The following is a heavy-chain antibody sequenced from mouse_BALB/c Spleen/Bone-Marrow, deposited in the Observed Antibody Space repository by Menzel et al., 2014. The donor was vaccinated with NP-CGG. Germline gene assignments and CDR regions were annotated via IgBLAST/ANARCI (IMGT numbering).Heavy chain of an antibody. D-gene: IGHD2-3*01. V-gene: IGHV1-82*01. Sequence: QVQLQQPGPELVKPGASVKISCKASGYAFSSSWMNWVKQRPGQGLEWIGRIYPGDGDTHYNGKFKGKATLTADKSSSTAYMHRSSLTSVDSAVYYCARSDGYRALDYWGQGTSVAVSS. J-gene: IGHJ4*01. CDR2: IYPGDGDT. CDR1: GYAFSSSW. CDR3: ARSDGYRALDY.